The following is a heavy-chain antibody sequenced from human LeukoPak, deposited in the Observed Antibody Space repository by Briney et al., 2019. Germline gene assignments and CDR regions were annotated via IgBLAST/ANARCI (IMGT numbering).Heavy chain of an antibody. CDR2: IYTSGST. CDR3: ASGGNWNDFDY. CDR1: GGSISTHY. V-gene: IGHV4-4*07. Sequence: SETLSLTCTVSGGSISTHYWSWIRQPVGKGLEWIGHIYTSGSTNYNPSLKSRVTMSVDTSKNQFSLKLSSVTAADTAVYYCASGGNWNDFDYWGQGTLVTVSS. D-gene: IGHD1-1*01. J-gene: IGHJ4*02.